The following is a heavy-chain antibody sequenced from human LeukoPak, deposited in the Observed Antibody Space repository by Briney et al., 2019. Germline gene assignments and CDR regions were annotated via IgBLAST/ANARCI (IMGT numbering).Heavy chain of an antibody. CDR1: GYTFTSYG. V-gene: IGHV1-18*01. Sequence: ASVKVSCEASGYTFTSYGISWVRQAPGQGLEWMGWISAYNGNTNYAQKLQGRVTMTTDTSTSTAYMELRSLRSDDTAVYYCARDLIGEVATIYDDYWGQGTLVTVSS. CDR3: ARDLIGEVATIYDDY. J-gene: IGHJ4*02. D-gene: IGHD5-12*01. CDR2: ISAYNGNT.